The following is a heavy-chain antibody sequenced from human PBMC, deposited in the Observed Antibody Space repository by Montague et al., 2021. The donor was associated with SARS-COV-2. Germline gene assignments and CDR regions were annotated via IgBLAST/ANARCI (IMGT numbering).Heavy chain of an antibody. J-gene: IGHJ4*02. Sequence: ETLSLTCAVYGESFSGHYWSWIRQPPGKGLEWIGEINHSGSTNSNPSLKSRLTISVDTSKNQFSLKLSSVTAADTAVYYCARPSCSSTSCYGPLWYWGQGTLVTVSS. D-gene: IGHD2-2*01. V-gene: IGHV4-34*01. CDR1: GESFSGHY. CDR2: INHSGST. CDR3: ARPSCSSTSCYGPLWY.